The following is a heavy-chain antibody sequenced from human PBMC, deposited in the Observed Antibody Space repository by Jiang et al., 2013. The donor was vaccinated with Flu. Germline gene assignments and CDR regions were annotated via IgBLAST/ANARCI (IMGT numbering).Heavy chain of an antibody. CDR1: GYTFTSYG. D-gene: IGHD6-13*01. V-gene: IGHV1-18*01. Sequence: SVKVSCKASGYTFTSYGISWVRQAPGQGLEWMGWISAYNGNTNYAQKLQGRVTMTTDTSTSTAYMELRSLRSDDTAVYYCARDPGTKSSSWYLSVPSEAYYGMDVWGQGTTVTVSS. CDR3: ARDPGTKSSSWYLSVPSEAYYGMDV. J-gene: IGHJ6*02. CDR2: ISAYNGNT.